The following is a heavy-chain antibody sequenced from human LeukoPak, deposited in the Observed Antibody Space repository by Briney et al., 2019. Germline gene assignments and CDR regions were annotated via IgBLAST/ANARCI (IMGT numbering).Heavy chain of an antibody. CDR1: GFTFDDYG. D-gene: IGHD2-21*02. V-gene: IGHV3-20*04. Sequence: GGSLRLSCAASGFTFDDYGMSWVRQAPGKGLEWVSGINWNGGSTGYADSVKGRFTISRDNAKNSLYLQMSSLRAEDTALYYCARDSGQRSEEMVTLDYRGQGTLVTVPS. CDR2: INWNGGST. CDR3: ARDSGQRSEEMVTLDY. J-gene: IGHJ4*02.